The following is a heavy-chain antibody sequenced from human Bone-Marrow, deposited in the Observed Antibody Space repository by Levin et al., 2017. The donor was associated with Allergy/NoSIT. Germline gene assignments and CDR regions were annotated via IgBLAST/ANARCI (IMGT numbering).Heavy chain of an antibody. Sequence: SETLSLTCTVSGGSITSYYWTWLRQPPGKGLEWIGYVHSSGSTNYNSTFKSRLILSFDTSTNQFSLRLTSVTTADTTVDYCASVWDGLDYWGQGALVIVSS. D-gene: IGHD1-26*01. V-gene: IGHV4-59*01. CDR1: GGSITSYY. CDR3: ASVWDGLDY. J-gene: IGHJ4*02. CDR2: VHSSGST.